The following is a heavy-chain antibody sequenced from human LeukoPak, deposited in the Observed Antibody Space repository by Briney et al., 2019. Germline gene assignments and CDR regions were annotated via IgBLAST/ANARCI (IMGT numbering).Heavy chain of an antibody. Sequence: PGRSLRLSCAASGXTFSSYGMHWVRQAPGKGLEWVAVIWYDGSNKYYADSVKGRFTISRDNSKNTLYLQMNSLRAEDTAVYYCARGTPVLRGYSYGYCDYWGQGTLVTVSS. V-gene: IGHV3-33*01. J-gene: IGHJ4*02. CDR2: IWYDGSNK. CDR3: ARGTPVLRGYSYGYCDY. CDR1: GXTFSSYG. D-gene: IGHD5-18*01.